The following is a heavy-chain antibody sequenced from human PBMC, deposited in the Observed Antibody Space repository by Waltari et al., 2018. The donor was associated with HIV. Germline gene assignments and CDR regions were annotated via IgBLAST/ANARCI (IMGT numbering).Heavy chain of an antibody. D-gene: IGHD1-26*01. CDR3: ARGVKSGSYYFYYGMDV. V-gene: IGHV3-33*01. CDR1: GFTFSSYG. J-gene: IGHJ6*02. Sequence: QVQLVESGGGVVQPGRSLRLSCAASGFTFSSYGMHWVRQAPGKGLEWVAVIWYDGNNKYYADSVKGRFTISRDNSKNTLYLQMNSLRAEDTAVYYCARGVKSGSYYFYYGMDVWGQGTTVTVSS. CDR2: IWYDGNNK.